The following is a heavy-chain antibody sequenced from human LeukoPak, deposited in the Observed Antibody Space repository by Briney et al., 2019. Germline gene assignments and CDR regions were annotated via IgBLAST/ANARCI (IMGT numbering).Heavy chain of an antibody. CDR3: ARDFAREFTIDY. D-gene: IGHD3-10*01. CDR1: GFTFSNYN. CDR2: ISSSSNII. Sequence: GGSLRLSCAASGFTFSNYNMNWVRQPPGKGLQWVSYISSSSNIIYYADPVKGRFTISRDNAKNSLFLQMNSLRAEDTAVYYCARDFAREFTIDYWGQGTLVTVSS. J-gene: IGHJ4*02. V-gene: IGHV3-48*01.